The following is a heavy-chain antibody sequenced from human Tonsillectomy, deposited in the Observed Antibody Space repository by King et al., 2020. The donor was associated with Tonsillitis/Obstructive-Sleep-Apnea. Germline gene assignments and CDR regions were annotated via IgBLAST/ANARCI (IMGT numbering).Heavy chain of an antibody. D-gene: IGHD4-17*01. Sequence: QLVQSGAEVKKPGASVKVSCKASGYTFTSYAIHWVRQATGQRLEWMGWINAGNGNTKYSQKFQGRVTITRDTSASTAYMELSSLRSEDTTVYYCARGGLYGDGAFDIWGQGTMVTVSS. V-gene: IGHV1-3*01. J-gene: IGHJ3*02. CDR3: ARGGLYGDGAFDI. CDR2: INAGNGNT. CDR1: GYTFTSYA.